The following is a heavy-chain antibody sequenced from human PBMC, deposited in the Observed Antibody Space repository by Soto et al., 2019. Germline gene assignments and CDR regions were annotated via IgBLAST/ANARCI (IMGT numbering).Heavy chain of an antibody. Sequence: QVHLQQWGAGLLKPSETLSLTCAVYGGFLSESYWTWIRQPPGKGLEWIGEINHVGGTNYNPSLKSRVTMSVDTSQNQFSLRLISVTSADTAMYFCVRIRYQLPSSVLWLDPWGQGTPVTVSS. CDR1: GGFLSESY. V-gene: IGHV4-34*01. D-gene: IGHD3-16*01. CDR2: INHVGGT. J-gene: IGHJ5*02. CDR3: VRIRYQLPSSVLWLDP.